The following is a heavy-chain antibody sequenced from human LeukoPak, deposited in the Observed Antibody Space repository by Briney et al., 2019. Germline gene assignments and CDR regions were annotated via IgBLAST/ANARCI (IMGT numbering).Heavy chain of an antibody. J-gene: IGHJ5*02. CDR2: INPNSGGT. Sequence: ASVTVSCTASGYTFTGYYMHWVRQAPGQGLEWMGWINPNSGGTNYAQKFQGRVTMTRDTSISTAYMELSRLRSDDTAVYYCARLIAAAAGGFDPWGQGTLVTVSS. CDR1: GYTFTGYY. V-gene: IGHV1-2*02. D-gene: IGHD6-13*01. CDR3: ARLIAAAAGGFDP.